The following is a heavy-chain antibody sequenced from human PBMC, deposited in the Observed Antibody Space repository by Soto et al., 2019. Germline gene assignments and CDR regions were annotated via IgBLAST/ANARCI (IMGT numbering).Heavy chain of an antibody. V-gene: IGHV2-5*02. Sequence: SAPTLANPTQTLTLLSTFSRFSVSTTGVGVSWIRQPPGKALEWLALMYWDDDKRYSPSLKSRLTITKDTSKNQVVLTMTNMDPVDTGTYYCLHHGYSCFGLGFWGQGTTGTVSS. CDR2: MYWDDDK. CDR1: RFSVSTTGVG. CDR3: LHHGYSCFGLGF. J-gene: IGHJ6*02.